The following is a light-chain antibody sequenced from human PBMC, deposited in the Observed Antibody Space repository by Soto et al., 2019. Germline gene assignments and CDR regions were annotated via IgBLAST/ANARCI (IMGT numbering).Light chain of an antibody. CDR1: QSVSSN. J-gene: IGKJ2*01. CDR3: QQYNDWPLT. Sequence: EIVMTQSPATLSVSPGERSTLSCRASQSVSSNLAWYQQKPGQAPRLLIYGASSRATGIPVRFSGSGAGTDCTLPISSLQSEDAAVYFCQQYNDWPLTFGQGTQVDIK. CDR2: GAS. V-gene: IGKV3-15*01.